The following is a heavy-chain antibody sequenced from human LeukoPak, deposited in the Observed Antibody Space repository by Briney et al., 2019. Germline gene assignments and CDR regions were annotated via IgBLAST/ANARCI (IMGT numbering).Heavy chain of an antibody. CDR1: VGSFSGYY. J-gene: IGHJ3*02. CDR2: INHSGST. CDR3: ARVMRGYCSSTSCYGDAFDI. D-gene: IGHD2-2*01. Sequence: SETLSLTCAVYVGSFSGYYWSWIRQPPGKGLEWIGEINHSGSTNYNSSLKSRVTISVDTSKNQFSLKLSSVTAADTAVYYCARVMRGYCSSTSCYGDAFDIWGQGTMVTVSS. V-gene: IGHV4-34*01.